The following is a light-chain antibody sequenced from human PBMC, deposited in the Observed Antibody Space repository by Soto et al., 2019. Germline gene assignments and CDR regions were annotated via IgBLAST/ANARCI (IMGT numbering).Light chain of an antibody. V-gene: IGLV3-1*01. J-gene: IGLJ1*01. Sequence: SSELTQPPSVSVSPGQTASITCSGVNLGNKYVCWYQQTPGQSPFLVIYQDTKRPSGIPERFSGSNSGNTATLTISGTQAMDEADYYCQAWDSTTGGVFGAGTKLTVL. CDR2: QDT. CDR1: NLGNKY. CDR3: QAWDSTTGGV.